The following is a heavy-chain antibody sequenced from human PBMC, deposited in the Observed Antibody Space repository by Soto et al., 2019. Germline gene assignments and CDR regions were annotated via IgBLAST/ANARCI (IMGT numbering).Heavy chain of an antibody. CDR2: ISYDGSNK. D-gene: IGHD3-3*01. V-gene: IGHV3-30-3*01. CDR3: ARDKRDLRFLEWSYYFDY. CDR1: GFTFSTYA. Sequence: GGSLRLSCAASGFTFSTYAMHWVRQAPGKGLEWVAVISYDGSNKYYADSVKGRFTISRDNSKNTLYLQMNSLRAEDTAVYYCARDKRDLRFLEWSYYFDYWGQGTLVTVSS. J-gene: IGHJ4*02.